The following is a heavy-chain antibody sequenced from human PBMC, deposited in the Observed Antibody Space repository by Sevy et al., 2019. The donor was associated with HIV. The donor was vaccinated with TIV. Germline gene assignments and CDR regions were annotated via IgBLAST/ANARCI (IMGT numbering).Heavy chain of an antibody. CDR2: ISYDGSNK. Sequence: GGSLRLSCAASGFTFSSYAMHWVRQAPGKGLEWVAVISYDGSNKYYADSVKGRFTISRDNSKNTLYLQMNSLRAEDTAVYYCARDRLITMIVVVHSGMDVWGQGTTVTVSS. V-gene: IGHV3-30*04. CDR1: GFTFSSYA. CDR3: ARDRLITMIVVVHSGMDV. D-gene: IGHD3-22*01. J-gene: IGHJ6*02.